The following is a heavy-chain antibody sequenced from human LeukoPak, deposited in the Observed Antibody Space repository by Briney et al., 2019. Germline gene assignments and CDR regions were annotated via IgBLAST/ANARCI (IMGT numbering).Heavy chain of an antibody. V-gene: IGHV1-18*01. CDR2: ISAYNGNT. CDR3: ASIDSSGYYGDY. Sequence: GASVKVSCKASGYTFTSYGISWARQAPGQGLEWMGWISAYNGNTNYAQKLQGRVTMTTDTSTSTAYMELRSLRSDDTAVYYCASIDSSGYYGDYWGQGTLVTVSS. D-gene: IGHD3-22*01. CDR1: GYTFTSYG. J-gene: IGHJ4*02.